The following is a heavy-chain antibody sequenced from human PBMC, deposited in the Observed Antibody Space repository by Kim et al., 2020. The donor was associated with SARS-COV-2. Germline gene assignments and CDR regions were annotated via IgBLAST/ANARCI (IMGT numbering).Heavy chain of an antibody. D-gene: IGHD3-10*01. CDR2: ISYDGSNQ. Sequence: GGSLRLSCAASGFTFSSYGMHWVRQAPGKGLEWVAVISYDGSNQYYEDSVKGRFTISRDNVKNTVDLQMNSLRTEDTAVYYCARDFMVWYLDNWGQGTLVTVSS. CDR1: GFTFSSYG. V-gene: IGHV3-30*03. J-gene: IGHJ4*02. CDR3: ARDFMVWYLDN.